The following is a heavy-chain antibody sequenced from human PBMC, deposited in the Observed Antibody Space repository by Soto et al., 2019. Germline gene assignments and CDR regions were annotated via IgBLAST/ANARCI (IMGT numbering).Heavy chain of an antibody. D-gene: IGHD6-19*01. V-gene: IGHV4-31*03. CDR2: IYYSGST. CDR1: GGSISSGGYY. Sequence: QVQLQESGPGLVKPSQTLSLTCTVSGGSISSGGYYWSWIRQHPGKGLEWIGYIYYSGSTYYNPSPKSRVTISVDTSKNQFSLKLSSVTAADTAVYYCARVINSSGWSRGAFDIWRQGTMVTVSS. J-gene: IGHJ3*02. CDR3: ARVINSSGWSRGAFDI.